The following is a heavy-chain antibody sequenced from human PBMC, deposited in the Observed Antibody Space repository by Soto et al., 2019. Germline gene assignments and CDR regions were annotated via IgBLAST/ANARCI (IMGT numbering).Heavy chain of an antibody. CDR2: ISGYNGNT. CDR3: ARGGSSWSAEYYQY. CDR1: GYTFTNYG. V-gene: IGHV1-18*01. Sequence: GASVKVSCKASGYTFTNYGISWVRQAPGQGPEWMGWISGYNGNTKYAQKVQGRVTMTTDTSTSTAYLEVRSLKSDDTAVYYCARGGSSWSAEYYQYWGQGTLVTVSS. J-gene: IGHJ1*01. D-gene: IGHD6-13*01.